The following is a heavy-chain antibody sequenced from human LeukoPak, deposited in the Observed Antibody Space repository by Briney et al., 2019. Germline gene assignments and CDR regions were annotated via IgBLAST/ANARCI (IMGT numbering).Heavy chain of an antibody. Sequence: NTSETLSLTCTVSGGSFSSNSYYWGWIRQPPGKGLEWIGNMYYSGSTYYNPSLKGRVAISIDTSKNQFSLKLNSVTAADTAVYYCARGTPPSSSCYDYWGQGTLVTVSS. CDR1: GGSFSSNSYY. CDR2: MYYSGST. V-gene: IGHV4-39*07. CDR3: ARGTPPSSSCYDY. D-gene: IGHD6-13*01. J-gene: IGHJ4*02.